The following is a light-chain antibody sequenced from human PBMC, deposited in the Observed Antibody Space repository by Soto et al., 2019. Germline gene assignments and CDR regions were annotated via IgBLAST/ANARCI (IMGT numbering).Light chain of an antibody. CDR3: QQYNKWPLT. Sequence: EIVMTQSPATLSVSPGERATLSCRASQSVSSSLAWYQQKPGQAPRLLIYDASTRATGTPARFSGSGSGTEFTLTISGLQSEDFAFYYCQQYNKWPLTFGQGTKVDIK. CDR2: DAS. CDR1: QSVSSS. J-gene: IGKJ1*01. V-gene: IGKV3-15*01.